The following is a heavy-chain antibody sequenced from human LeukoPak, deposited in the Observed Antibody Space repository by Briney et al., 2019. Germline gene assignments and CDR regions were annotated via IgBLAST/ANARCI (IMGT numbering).Heavy chain of an antibody. Sequence: GESLKISCKGSGYSFTNYWIAWVRQMPWKSLAWMGIFYPGDSDTRYSPSLQGQVTISADKSISTAYLQWNSLKASDTAMYYCARRHKRGAYSYGVDYWGQGTLVTVSS. J-gene: IGHJ4*02. CDR3: ARRHKRGAYSYGVDY. CDR1: GYSFTNYW. D-gene: IGHD5-18*01. V-gene: IGHV5-51*01. CDR2: FYPGDSDT.